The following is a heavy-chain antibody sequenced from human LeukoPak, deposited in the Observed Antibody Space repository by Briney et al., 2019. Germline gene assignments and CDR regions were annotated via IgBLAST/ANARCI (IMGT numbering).Heavy chain of an antibody. CDR2: IRSKANSYAT. CDR1: GFTFSGSA. D-gene: IGHD6-13*01. CDR3: AKNFGRYSSSLHFDY. V-gene: IGHV3-73*01. J-gene: IGHJ4*02. Sequence: GGSLKLSCAASGFTFSGSAMHWVRQASGKGLEWVGRIRSKANSYATAYAASVKGRFTISRDDSKNTAYLQMNSLKTEDTAVYYCAKNFGRYSSSLHFDYWGQGTLVTVSS.